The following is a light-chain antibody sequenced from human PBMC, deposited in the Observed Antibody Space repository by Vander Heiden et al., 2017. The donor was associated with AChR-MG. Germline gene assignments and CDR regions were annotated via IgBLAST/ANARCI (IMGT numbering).Light chain of an antibody. CDR1: SSDVGGYNY. J-gene: IGLJ1*01. Sequence: QSALTQPASVSGSPGQSITISCTGTSSDVGGYNYVSWYQQHPGKAPKLMIYDVSKRPSGVSNRFSGSKSGNTASLTISGLQAEDEADYYGSSYTSSSTPLYVFGTGTKVTGL. CDR2: DVS. V-gene: IGLV2-14*01. CDR3: SSYTSSSTPLYV.